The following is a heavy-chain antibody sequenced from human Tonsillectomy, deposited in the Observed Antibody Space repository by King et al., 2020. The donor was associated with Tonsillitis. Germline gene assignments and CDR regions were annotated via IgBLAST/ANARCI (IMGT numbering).Heavy chain of an antibody. CDR3: ARAYSSGWYGVDY. Sequence: QLQESGPGLVKPSETLSLTCNVSGGSISSSNYYWGWIRQSPEKGLEWIGSIYYSGSTYYNPSLKSRVTISVDTSNTQFSLQLTSVTAADTAVYYCARAYSSGWYGVDYWGQGTLVTVSS. V-gene: IGHV4-39*01. J-gene: IGHJ4*02. CDR1: GGSISSSNYY. D-gene: IGHD6-19*01. CDR2: IYYSGST.